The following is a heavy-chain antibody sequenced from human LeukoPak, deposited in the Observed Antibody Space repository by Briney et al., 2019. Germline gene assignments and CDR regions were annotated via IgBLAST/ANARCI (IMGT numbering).Heavy chain of an antibody. D-gene: IGHD6-19*01. CDR2: ISNDGSTK. J-gene: IGHJ4*02. Sequence: SGGSLRLSCAPSGFTFSFYAMHWVSQAQGKGREWMAFISNDGSTKYYADSVKGRFTISRDNSKNTLYLQMNSLRGEDTAVYYCARDGPNTWLPNDWGQGTLVTVSS. CDR1: GFTFSFYA. CDR3: ARDGPNTWLPND. V-gene: IGHV3-30*04.